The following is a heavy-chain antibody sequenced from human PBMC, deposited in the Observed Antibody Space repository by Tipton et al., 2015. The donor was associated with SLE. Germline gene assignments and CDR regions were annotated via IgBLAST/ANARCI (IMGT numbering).Heavy chain of an antibody. Sequence: TLSLTCTVSGDYIRSYSWSWIRQPAGKGLEWIGRMYTSGATNYNPSLTSRVSMSVDTSKKQFSLNLSLVTAADTAVYYCARQRGYNYGLYNWFDPWGQGTLVTVSS. CDR3: ARQRGYNYGLYNWFDP. CDR1: GDYIRSYS. D-gene: IGHD3/OR15-3a*01. V-gene: IGHV4-4*07. J-gene: IGHJ5*02. CDR2: MYTSGAT.